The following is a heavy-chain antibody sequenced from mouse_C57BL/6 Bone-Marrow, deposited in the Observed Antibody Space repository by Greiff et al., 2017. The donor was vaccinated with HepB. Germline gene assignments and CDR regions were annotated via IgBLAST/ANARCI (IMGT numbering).Heavy chain of an antibody. J-gene: IGHJ4*01. Sequence: QVQLKQSGAELVRPGASVTLSCKASGYTFTDYEMHWVKQTPVHGLEWIGAIGPETGGTAYNQKFKGKAILTADKSSSTAYMELRSLTSEDSAVYYCTRPGTGAMDYWGQGTSVTVSS. V-gene: IGHV1-15*01. D-gene: IGHD4-1*01. CDR3: TRPGTGAMDY. CDR2: IGPETGGT. CDR1: GYTFTDYE.